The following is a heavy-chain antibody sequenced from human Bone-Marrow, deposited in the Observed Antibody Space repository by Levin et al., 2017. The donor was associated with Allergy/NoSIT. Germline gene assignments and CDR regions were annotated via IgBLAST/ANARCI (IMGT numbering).Heavy chain of an antibody. D-gene: IGHD1-26*01. CDR1: GFPFSTFE. V-gene: IGHV3-23*01. Sequence: GGSLRLSCVASGFPFSTFEMSWVRQTPGKGLEWVSVLSGGSTYYAESVKGRFTTSRDSPKNTLYLQMNSLGVEDTAIYYCVKGGWLDYWGQGVLVTVSS. CDR3: VKGGWLDY. CDR2: LSGGST. J-gene: IGHJ4*02.